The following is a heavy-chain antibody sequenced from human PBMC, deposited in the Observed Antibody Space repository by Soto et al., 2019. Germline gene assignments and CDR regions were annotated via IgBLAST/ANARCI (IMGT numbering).Heavy chain of an antibody. J-gene: IGHJ4*02. CDR2: INPGDSDT. CDR3: ARRQFWSAYYPFDY. CDR1: GYTFTXYW. V-gene: IGHV5-51*01. D-gene: IGHD3-3*01. Sequence: PGESLKISCKGSGYTFTXYWIGWVRQMPGKGLEWMGIINPGDSDTRYSPSFQGQVTISADKSISTAYLQWRSLKASDTAXYYCARRQFWSAYYPFDYWGQGTLVTVSS.